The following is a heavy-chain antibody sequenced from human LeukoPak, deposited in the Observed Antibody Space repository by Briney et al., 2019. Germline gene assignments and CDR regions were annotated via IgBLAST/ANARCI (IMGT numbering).Heavy chain of an antibody. Sequence: PSETLSLTCTVSGGSISSSSYYWGWIRQPPGKGLGWIGSIYYSGSTYYNPSLKSRVTISVDTSKNQFSLKLSSVTAADTAVYYCVRGGYDFWSGPNWFDPWGQGTLVTVSS. V-gene: IGHV4-39*07. D-gene: IGHD3-3*01. CDR1: GGSISSSSYY. J-gene: IGHJ5*02. CDR2: IYYSGST. CDR3: VRGGYDFWSGPNWFDP.